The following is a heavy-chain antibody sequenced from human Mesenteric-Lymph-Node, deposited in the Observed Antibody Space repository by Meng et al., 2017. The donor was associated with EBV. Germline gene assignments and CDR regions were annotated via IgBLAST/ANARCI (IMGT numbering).Heavy chain of an antibody. CDR1: GGSFSGYY. Sequence: QPQQWGPGLLKPSETLSLTCAVYGGSFSGYYWSWIRQSPGKGLEWIGEINHSGSTNYNPSLKSRVSISLDTSDNQFSLKLHSVTAADTAVYYCARDYFGLGTYYNYDWIDSWGQGTLVTVSS. CDR2: INHSGST. J-gene: IGHJ5*01. D-gene: IGHD3-10*01. CDR3: ARDYFGLGTYYNYDWIDS. V-gene: IGHV4-34*01.